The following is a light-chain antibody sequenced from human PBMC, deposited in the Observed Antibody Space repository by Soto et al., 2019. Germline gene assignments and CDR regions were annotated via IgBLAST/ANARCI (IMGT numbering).Light chain of an antibody. V-gene: IGKV3D-15*01. Sequence: EIVMTQSPATLSVSPGERATLSCRASQSVSSNLAWYQQKRGQAPRLLFDGASTRATGIPDRFSGSGSGTDFTITITGLEAEDVALYYCQHFHISRTFGQGTKVDIK. CDR3: QHFHISRT. CDR2: GAS. CDR1: QSVSSN. J-gene: IGKJ1*01.